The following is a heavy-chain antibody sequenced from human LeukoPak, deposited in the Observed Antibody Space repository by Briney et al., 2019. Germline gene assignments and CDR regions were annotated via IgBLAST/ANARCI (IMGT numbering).Heavy chain of an antibody. CDR1: GGSIGSGGYS. CDR3: ARGWPKYFQH. D-gene: IGHD6-19*01. CDR2: IYHSGST. Sequence: SETLSLTCAVSGGSIGSGGYSWSWIRQPPGKGLEWIGYIYHSGSTYYNPSLKSRVTISVDRSKNQFSLKLSSVTAADTAVYYCARGWPKYFQHWGQGTLVTVSS. V-gene: IGHV4-30-2*01. J-gene: IGHJ1*01.